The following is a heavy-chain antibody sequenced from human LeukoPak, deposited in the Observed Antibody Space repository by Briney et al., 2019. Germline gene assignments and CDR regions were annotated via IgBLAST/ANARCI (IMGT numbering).Heavy chain of an antibody. V-gene: IGHV3-23*01. CDR2: ISGSGGRR. D-gene: IGHD3-22*01. CDR3: AKDRITMIVVVIFDY. Sequence: GSLRLSCAASGFTFSSYAMSWVRQAPGKGLEWVSAISGSGGRRYYADSVKGRFRISRDNSKNTLYLQMNSLRAEDTAVYYCAKDRITMIVVVIFDYWGQGTLVTVSS. CDR1: GFTFSSYA. J-gene: IGHJ4*02.